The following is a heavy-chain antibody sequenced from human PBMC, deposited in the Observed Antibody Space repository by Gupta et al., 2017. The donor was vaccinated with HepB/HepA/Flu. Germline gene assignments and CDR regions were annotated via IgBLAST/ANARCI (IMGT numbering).Heavy chain of an antibody. V-gene: IGHV3-9*01. CDR3: AKERCSGACSRRTSRGMNV. D-gene: IGHD2-15*01. CDR1: GFTFQEYS. J-gene: IGHJ6*02. Sequence: EVQLVESGGGFVQPGRSLGLSLVAFGFTFQEYSMHWVRRTPGKGLEWVSGISWNSDTIRYSDSVRGRFTISRDNAKNSLYLEVNSLRDEDTALYLCAKERCSGACSRRTSRGMNVWGRGTTVTVSS. CDR2: ISWNSDTI.